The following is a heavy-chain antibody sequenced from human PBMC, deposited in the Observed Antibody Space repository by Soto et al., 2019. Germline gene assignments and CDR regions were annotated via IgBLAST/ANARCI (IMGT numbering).Heavy chain of an antibody. CDR3: ARDSGYCSGGSCYSGWFDP. Sequence: PGGSLRLSCAASGLTFSSYSMNWVRQAPGKGLEWVSSISSSSSYIYYADSVKGRFTISRDNAKNSLYLQMNSLRAEDTAVYYCARDSGYCSGGSCYSGWFDPWGQGTLVTVSS. CDR2: ISSSSSYI. V-gene: IGHV3-21*01. D-gene: IGHD2-15*01. CDR1: GLTFSSYS. J-gene: IGHJ5*02.